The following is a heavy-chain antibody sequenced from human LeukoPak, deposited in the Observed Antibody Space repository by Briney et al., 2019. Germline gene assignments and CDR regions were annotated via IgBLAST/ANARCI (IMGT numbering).Heavy chain of an antibody. D-gene: IGHD5-18*01. CDR2: ISYDGINK. Sequence: GGSLRLSCAASGFTFSSYAMHWVRQAPGKGLEWVAVISYDGINKYYADSVKGRFTISRDNSKNTLYLQMNSLRAEDTAVYYCARDTGYSYGYFDYWGQGTLVTVSS. CDR3: ARDTGYSYGYFDY. J-gene: IGHJ4*02. CDR1: GFTFSSYA. V-gene: IGHV3-30*04.